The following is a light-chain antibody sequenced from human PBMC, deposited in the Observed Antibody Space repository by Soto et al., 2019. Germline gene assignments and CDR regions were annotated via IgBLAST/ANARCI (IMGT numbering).Light chain of an antibody. V-gene: IGKV1-27*01. CDR2: AAS. J-gene: IGKJ1*01. CDR1: QVINNY. CDR3: QKYNSAPWT. Sequence: DIQMTQSPSSLSASVGDRVTITCRASQVINNYLAWYQQKPGKVPKLLIYAASTLQSGVPFRFSGSESGTDFTLTISSLQPEDVATYYCQKYNSAPWTFGQGTKVEIK.